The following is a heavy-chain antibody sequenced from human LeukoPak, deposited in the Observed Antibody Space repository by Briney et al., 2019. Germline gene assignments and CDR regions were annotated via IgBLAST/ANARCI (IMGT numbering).Heavy chain of an antibody. V-gene: IGHV4-34*01. J-gene: IGHJ4*02. Sequence: SETLSLTCAVYGGSFSGYYWSWIRQPPGKGLEWIGEINHSGSTNYNPSLKSRVTISVDTSKNQFSLKLSSVTAADMAVYYCARVRPITMVRGVEGNDYWGQGTLVTVSS. CDR2: INHSGST. CDR1: GGSFSGYY. D-gene: IGHD3-10*01. CDR3: ARVRPITMVRGVEGNDY.